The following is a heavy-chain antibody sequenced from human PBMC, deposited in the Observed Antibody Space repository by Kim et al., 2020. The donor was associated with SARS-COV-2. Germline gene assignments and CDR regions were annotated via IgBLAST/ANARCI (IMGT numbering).Heavy chain of an antibody. CDR1: GFTFSSYA. V-gene: IGHV3-30*04. J-gene: IGHJ4*03. CDR3: ARSSSGRYLGYVVY. CDR2: ISYDGSNI. Sequence: GGSLRLSCAASGFTFSSYAMHWVRQAPGKGLEWVAVISYDGSNIYYADSVKGRFTISRDNSKNTLYLQMNSLRAEDTAVYYCARSSSGRYLGYVVYWG. D-gene: IGHD1-26*01.